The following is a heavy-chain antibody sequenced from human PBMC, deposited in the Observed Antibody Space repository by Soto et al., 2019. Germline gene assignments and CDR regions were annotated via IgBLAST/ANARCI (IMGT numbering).Heavy chain of an antibody. CDR3: GRAGTHYGSGSYPDY. V-gene: IGHV5-10-1*01. CDR2: IDPSDSYT. Sequence: PGESLKISCKGSGYSFTSYWISWVRQMPGKGLEWMGRIDPSDSYTNYSPSFQGHVTISADKSISTAYLQRSSLKASDTAMYYCGRAGTHYGSGSYPDYWGQGTLVTVSS. D-gene: IGHD3-10*01. J-gene: IGHJ4*02. CDR1: GYSFTSYW.